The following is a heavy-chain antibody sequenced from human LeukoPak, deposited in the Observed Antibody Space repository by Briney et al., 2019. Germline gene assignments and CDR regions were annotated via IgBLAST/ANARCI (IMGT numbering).Heavy chain of an antibody. J-gene: IGHJ6*02. V-gene: IGHV3-15*07. CDR1: GFTFSNAW. CDR2: IKSKTDGGTT. Sequence: GGSLRLSCAASGFTFSNAWMNWVRQAPGKGLEWVGRIKSKTDGGTTDYAAPVKGRFTISRDDSKNTLYLQMNSLKTEDTAVYYCTTGQMDYYYGMDVWGQGTTVTVSS. D-gene: IGHD5-24*01. CDR3: TTGQMDYYYGMDV.